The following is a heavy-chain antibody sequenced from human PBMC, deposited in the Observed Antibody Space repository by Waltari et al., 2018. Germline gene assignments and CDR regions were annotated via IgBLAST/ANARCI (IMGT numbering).Heavy chain of an antibody. CDR1: GGSLRSGYS. J-gene: IGHJ3*02. Sequence: QVQLQQSGPGQVKPSETLSLTCAVSGGSLRSGYSWGWIRQPLGKGLEWIGSVSHSGSTYYNPSLKSRVTISIHMSKHQFSLELRSVTAADTAVYFCASDLGGTAVATDAFDIWGQGTMVIVSS. V-gene: IGHV4-38-2*01. CDR3: ASDLGGTAVATDAFDI. CDR2: VSHSGST. D-gene: IGHD6-19*01.